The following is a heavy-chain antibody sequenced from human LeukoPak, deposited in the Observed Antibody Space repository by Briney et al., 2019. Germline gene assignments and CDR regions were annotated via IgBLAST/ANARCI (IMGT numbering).Heavy chain of an antibody. V-gene: IGHV3-48*03. CDR1: GFTFSSYE. Sequence: GSLRLSCAASGFTFSSYEMNWVRQAPGKGLEWVSYISSSGSTIYYADSVKGRFTISRDNAKNSLYLQMNSLRVEDTAVYYCARDPGIAAAGTVGYFDSWGQGILVTVSS. J-gene: IGHJ4*02. CDR3: ARDPGIAAAGTVGYFDS. CDR2: ISSSGSTI. D-gene: IGHD6-13*01.